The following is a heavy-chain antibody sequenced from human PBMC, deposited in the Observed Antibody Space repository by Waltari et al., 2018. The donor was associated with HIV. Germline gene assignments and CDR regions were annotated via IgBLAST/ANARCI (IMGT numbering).Heavy chain of an antibody. J-gene: IGHJ5*02. CDR3: ARGRGGGGSSGNWFDP. D-gene: IGHD2-15*01. CDR1: GGSISNYF. Sequence: QVQLQESGPGQMKPSETLSLTCTVSGGSISNYFWSWIRQPPGKGLEWLGYIYYSGSPNYNPSRKSRVTRSVDTAKSQFSLKLSSVTAADTAVYYCARGRGGGGSSGNWFDPWGQGTLVTVSS. CDR2: IYYSGSP. V-gene: IGHV4-59*01.